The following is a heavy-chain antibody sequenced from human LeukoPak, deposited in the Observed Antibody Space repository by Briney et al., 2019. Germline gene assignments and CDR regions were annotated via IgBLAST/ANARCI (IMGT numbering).Heavy chain of an antibody. D-gene: IGHD2-21*02. CDR3: ARDMAYCGGDCYHFDY. J-gene: IGHJ4*02. Sequence: SVKVSCKASGGTFSSYAISWVRQAPGQGLEWMGRIIPIFGTANYAQKFQGRVTITTDESTSTAYMELSSLSSKDTAVYYCARDMAYCGGDCYHFDYWGRGTLVTVSS. V-gene: IGHV1-69*05. CDR2: IIPIFGTA. CDR1: GGTFSSYA.